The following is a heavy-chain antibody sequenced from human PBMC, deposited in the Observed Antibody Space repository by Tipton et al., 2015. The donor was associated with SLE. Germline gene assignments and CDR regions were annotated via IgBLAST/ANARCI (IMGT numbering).Heavy chain of an antibody. D-gene: IGHD3-22*01. CDR2: ISSSGSTI. V-gene: IGHV3-48*03. J-gene: IGHJ4*02. Sequence: SLRLSCAASGFTFSSYEMNWVRQAPGKGLEWVSYISSSGSTIYYADSVKGRFTISRDNAKNSLYLQMNSLRAEDTAVYYCARFDNSGYYSYYFDYWGQGTLVTVSS. CDR1: GFTFSSYE. CDR3: ARFDNSGYYSYYFDY.